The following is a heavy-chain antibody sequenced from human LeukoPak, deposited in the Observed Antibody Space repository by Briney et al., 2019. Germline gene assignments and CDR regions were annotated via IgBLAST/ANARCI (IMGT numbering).Heavy chain of an antibody. CDR3: ARVLGTTGYDLLDP. CDR1: GFTFSRYW. J-gene: IGHJ5*02. Sequence: GGSLRLSCAASGFTFSRYWMTWVRQAPGKGLEWVANLNQDGREKYYMDSVTGRFTISRDNAKNSVFLQMNSLGADDTAVYYCARVLGTTGYDLLDPWGQGTLVTVSS. V-gene: IGHV3-7*01. D-gene: IGHD5-12*01. CDR2: LNQDGREK.